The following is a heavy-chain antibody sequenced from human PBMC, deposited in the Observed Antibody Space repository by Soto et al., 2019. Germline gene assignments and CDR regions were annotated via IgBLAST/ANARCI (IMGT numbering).Heavy chain of an antibody. J-gene: IGHJ4*02. D-gene: IGHD2-2*01. V-gene: IGHV4-59*01. CDR2: IFSSGST. Sequence: SETLSLTCTVSGDSISSFYWTWIRQPPGKGLEWVGYIFSSGSTNYNPSLKSRVTISVDTSENQFSLKLTSVTAADTAEYYCARVGYCSSTPCWPIGYFEYWGQGTLVTVSS. CDR1: GDSISSFY. CDR3: ARVGYCSSTPCWPIGYFEY.